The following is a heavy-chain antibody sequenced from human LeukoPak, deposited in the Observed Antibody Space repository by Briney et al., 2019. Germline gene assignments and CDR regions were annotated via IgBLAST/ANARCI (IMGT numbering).Heavy chain of an antibody. D-gene: IGHD5-12*01. V-gene: IGHV4-34*01. CDR3: ARDSGYDSSPFDY. J-gene: IGHJ4*02. Sequence: SETLSLTCAVYGGSFSGYYWSWIRQPPGKGLGWIGEINHSGSTNYNPSLKSRVTISVDTSKNQFSLKLSSVTAADTAVYYCARDSGYDSSPFDYWGQGTLVTVSS. CDR1: GGSFSGYY. CDR2: INHSGST.